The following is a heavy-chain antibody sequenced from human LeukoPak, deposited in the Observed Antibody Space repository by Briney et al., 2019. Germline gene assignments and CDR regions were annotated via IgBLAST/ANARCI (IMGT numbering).Heavy chain of an antibody. Sequence: GGSLRLSCAAYGFTFSSYSMNWVRQAPGKGLEWVSSISSSSSYIYYADSVKGRFTISRDNAKNSLYLQMNSLRAEDTAVYYCAKVRIYDGSPIDAFDIWGQGTMVTVSS. CDR1: GFTFSSYS. CDR2: ISSSSSYI. J-gene: IGHJ3*02. D-gene: IGHD3-3*01. V-gene: IGHV3-21*04. CDR3: AKVRIYDGSPIDAFDI.